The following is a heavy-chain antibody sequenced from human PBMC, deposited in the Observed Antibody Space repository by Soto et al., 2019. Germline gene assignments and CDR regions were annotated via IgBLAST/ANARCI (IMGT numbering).Heavy chain of an antibody. CDR2: IYYSGST. CDR1: GGSISSGGYY. J-gene: IGHJ4*02. V-gene: IGHV4-31*03. D-gene: IGHD6-19*01. Sequence: PSETLYLTCTVSGGSISSGGYYWSWIRQHPGKGLEWIGYIYYSGSTYYNPSLKSRVTISVDTSKNQFSLKLSSVTAADTAVYYGARVWLVRHFVYWGQGTLVTVSS. CDR3: ARVWLVRHFVY.